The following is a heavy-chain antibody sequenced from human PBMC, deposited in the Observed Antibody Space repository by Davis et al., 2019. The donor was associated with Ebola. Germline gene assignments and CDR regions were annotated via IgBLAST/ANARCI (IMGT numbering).Heavy chain of an antibody. J-gene: IGHJ4*02. CDR1: RYTFTSYG. CDR2: ISGFNTNT. D-gene: IGHD3-9*01. CDR3: ARAPNYDVLTGTSSYYFDY. Sequence: ASVQVSCKSSRYTFTSYGLVWVRQAPGLGLEWMGWISGFNTNTNFAQQFQGRVTVSKDTSTNTAYMDLRSLTSDDTAIYYCARAPNYDVLTGTSSYYFDYWGQGTLVTVSS. V-gene: IGHV1-18*04.